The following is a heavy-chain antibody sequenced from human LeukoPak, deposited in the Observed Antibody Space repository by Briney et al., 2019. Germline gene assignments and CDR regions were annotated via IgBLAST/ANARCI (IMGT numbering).Heavy chain of an antibody. D-gene: IGHD3-3*01. CDR2: ISGSGGST. CDR3: AKDRPIYDFWSGYYTSDFDY. V-gene: IGHV3-23*01. CDR1: GFTFSSYA. J-gene: IGHJ4*02. Sequence: GGSLRLSCAASGFTFSSYAMSWVRQAPGKGLEWVSAISGSGGSTYYADSVKGRFTISRDNSKNTLYLQMNSLRAEDTDVYYCAKDRPIYDFWSGYYTSDFDYWGQGTLVTVSS.